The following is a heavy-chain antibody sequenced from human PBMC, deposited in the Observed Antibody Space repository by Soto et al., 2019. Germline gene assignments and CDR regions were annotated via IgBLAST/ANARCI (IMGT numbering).Heavy chain of an antibody. D-gene: IGHD3-10*02. V-gene: IGHV1-18*01. Sequence: QVQLVQSGAEVKKPGASVKVSCTTSGYTFTSYGIIWVRQAPGQGLEWMGWISPYNGNTNYIQKFQGRVTMTTDTSPNSAYMELRSRRSADTAVYYCATGIRSSRCSGFAYWGQGTLVTVSS. CDR1: GYTFTSYG. CDR2: ISPYNGNT. J-gene: IGHJ4*02. CDR3: ATGIRSSRCSGFAY.